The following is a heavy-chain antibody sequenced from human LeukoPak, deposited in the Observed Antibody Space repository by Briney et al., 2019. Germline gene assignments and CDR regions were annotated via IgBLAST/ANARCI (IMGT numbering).Heavy chain of an antibody. CDR3: ARQIAAAAATDY. CDR2: IYNSGNT. V-gene: IGHV4-59*08. J-gene: IGHJ4*02. Sequence: SETLSLTCTVSGDSISSYYWSWIRQPPGKGLEWIGYIYNSGNTNYNPSLKGRVTISADTSKNQFSLKLSSVTAADTAVYYCARQIAAAAATDYWGQGTLVTASS. CDR1: GDSISSYY. D-gene: IGHD6-13*01.